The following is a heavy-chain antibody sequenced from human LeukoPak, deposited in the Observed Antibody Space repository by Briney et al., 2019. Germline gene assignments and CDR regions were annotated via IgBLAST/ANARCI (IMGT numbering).Heavy chain of an antibody. J-gene: IGHJ3*01. CDR1: GGSISSDY. CDR3: ARCTASCYANAFDV. D-gene: IGHD2-2*01. V-gene: IGHV3-23*01. CDR2: INGGGDAT. Sequence: PSETLSLTCTVSGGSISSDYWSWIRQPPGKGLEWVSAINGGGDATEYADSVKGRFTISRDNSKNTLYLQMNSLRPDDTAVYYCARCTASCYANAFDVWGQGTLLTVSS.